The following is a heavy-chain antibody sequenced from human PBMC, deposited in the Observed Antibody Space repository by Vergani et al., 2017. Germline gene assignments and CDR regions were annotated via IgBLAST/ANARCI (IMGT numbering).Heavy chain of an antibody. J-gene: IGHJ4*02. CDR3: AKVRVHYYDSSGYSDY. CDR2: ISGSGGST. CDR1: GFTFSSYA. D-gene: IGHD3-22*01. Sequence: EVQLLESGGGLVQPGGSLRLSCAASGFTFSSYAMSWVRQAPGKGLEWVSAISGSGGSTYYADSVKGRFTISRDNSKNTLYLQMNSLRAEDTAGYYCAKVRVHYYDSSGYSDYWGQGTLVTVSS. V-gene: IGHV3-23*01.